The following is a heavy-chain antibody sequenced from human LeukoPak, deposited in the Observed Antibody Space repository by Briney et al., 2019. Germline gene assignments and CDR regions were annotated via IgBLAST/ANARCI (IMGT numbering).Heavy chain of an antibody. CDR1: AFTFSSYE. Sequence: PGWSLTLSCAASAFTFSSYEMNWVRQAPGKGLEWVSYISSGGTIYYADSVKGRFTISRDNAKNSLYLRMDSLRAEDTAVYYCARVSGKQSSSWYAFDIWGQGTMVTVSS. J-gene: IGHJ3*02. D-gene: IGHD6-13*01. V-gene: IGHV3-48*03. CDR3: ARVSGKQSSSWYAFDI. CDR2: ISSGGTI.